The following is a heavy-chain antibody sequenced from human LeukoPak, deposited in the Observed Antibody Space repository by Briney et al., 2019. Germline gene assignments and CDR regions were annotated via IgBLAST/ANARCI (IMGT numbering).Heavy chain of an antibody. V-gene: IGHV3-43*01. J-gene: IGHJ4*02. D-gene: IGHD3-9*01. CDR2: ISWDGGSK. CDR3: AKGAYYDILTGSYY. Sequence: GGSLRLSCAASGFNFNNAWMSWVRQAPGKGLEWVSLISWDGGSKYYADSVKGRFTISRHNSKNSLYLQMHSLRPEDTALYYCAKGAYYDILTGSYYWGQGTLVTASS. CDR1: GFNFNNAW.